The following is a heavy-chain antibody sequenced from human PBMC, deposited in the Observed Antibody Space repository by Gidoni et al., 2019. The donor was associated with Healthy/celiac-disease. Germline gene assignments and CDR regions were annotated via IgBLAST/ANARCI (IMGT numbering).Heavy chain of an antibody. D-gene: IGHD2-15*01. V-gene: IGHV4-31*03. J-gene: IGHJ5*02. CDR3: ARERLGYCSGGSCYNNWFDP. Sequence: QVQLQESGPGLVKPSQTRSLNCTVPGGSISSGGYYGSWLRQHPGKGLEWIGYIYYSGSTYYNPSLKSRVTISVDTSKNQFSLKLSSVTAADTAVYYCARERLGYCSGGSCYNNWFDPWGQGTLVTVSS. CDR2: IYYSGST. CDR1: GGSISSGGYY.